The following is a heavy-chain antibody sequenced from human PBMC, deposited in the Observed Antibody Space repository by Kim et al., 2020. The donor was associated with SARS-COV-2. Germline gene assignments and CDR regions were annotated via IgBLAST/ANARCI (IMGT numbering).Heavy chain of an antibody. V-gene: IGHV1-69*04. CDR2: IIPILGIA. CDR1: GGTFSSYA. CDR3: ARDLLGPYDSSCYYVTNFDY. J-gene: IGHJ4*02. D-gene: IGHD3-22*01. Sequence: SVKVSCKASGGTFSSYAISWVRQAPGQGLEWMGRIIPILGIANYAQKFQGRVTITADKSTSTAYMELSSLRSEDTAVYYCARDLLGPYDSSCYYVTNFDYWGQGTLVTVSS.